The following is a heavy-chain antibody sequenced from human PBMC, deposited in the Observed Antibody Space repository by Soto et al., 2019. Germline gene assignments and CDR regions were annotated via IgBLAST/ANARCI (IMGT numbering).Heavy chain of an antibody. CDR2: IYYSGST. J-gene: IGHJ5*02. CDR3: AGTVTTSYLFGYNWFDP. V-gene: IGHV4-31*03. Sequence: SETLSLTCTVSGGSISSGGYYWSWIRRHPGKGLEWIGYIYYSGSTYYNPSLKSRVTTSVDTSKNQFSLKLSSVTAADTAVYYCAGTVTTSYLFGYNWFDPWGQGTLVTVSS. D-gene: IGHD4-17*01. CDR1: GGSISSGGYY.